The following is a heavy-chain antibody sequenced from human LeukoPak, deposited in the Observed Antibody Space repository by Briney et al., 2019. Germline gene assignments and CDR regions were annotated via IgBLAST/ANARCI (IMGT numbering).Heavy chain of an antibody. Sequence: GASVKVSCKASGYTFTSYGISWVRQAPGQGLEWMGWISAYNGNTNYAQKLQGRVTMTTDTSTSTAYMELRSLRSDDTAVYYCARDPAREIPEYYFDYWGQGTLVTVSS. CDR1: GYTFTSYG. CDR3: ARDPAREIPEYYFDY. V-gene: IGHV1-18*01. CDR2: ISAYNGNT. J-gene: IGHJ4*02. D-gene: IGHD1-26*01.